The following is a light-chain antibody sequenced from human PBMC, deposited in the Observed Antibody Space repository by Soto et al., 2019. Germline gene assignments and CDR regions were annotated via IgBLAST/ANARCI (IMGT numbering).Light chain of an antibody. CDR3: CSSAGSFTWV. CDR1: SSDVGVYNF. V-gene: IGLV2-11*01. Sequence: QSALTQPRSVSGSPGQSVTISCTGTSSDVGVYNFVSWYQQHPGKAPKLMIYYVSQRPSGVPDRFSGSKSGNTASLTISGLQADDEADYYCCSSAGSFTWVFGGGTKLTV. J-gene: IGLJ3*02. CDR2: YVS.